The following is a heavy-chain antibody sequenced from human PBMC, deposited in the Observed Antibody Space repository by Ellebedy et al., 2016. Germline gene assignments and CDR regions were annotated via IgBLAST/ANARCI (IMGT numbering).Heavy chain of an antibody. CDR2: ISSSSSTI. V-gene: IGHV3-48*04. Sequence: GESLKISCAASGFTFSSYSMNWVRQAPGKGLEWVSYISSSSSTIYYADSVKGRFTISRDNAKNSLYLQMNSLRAEDTAVYYCASFSGWYTAPVWGKGTTVTVSS. D-gene: IGHD6-19*01. CDR1: GFTFSSYS. CDR3: ASFSGWYTAPV. J-gene: IGHJ6*04.